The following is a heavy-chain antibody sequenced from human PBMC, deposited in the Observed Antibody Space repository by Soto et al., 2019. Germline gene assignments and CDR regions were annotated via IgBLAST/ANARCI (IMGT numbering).Heavy chain of an antibody. CDR2: IYWDDDK. J-gene: IGHJ5*02. CDR3: ARPALIAARRLNWFDP. D-gene: IGHD6-6*01. V-gene: IGHV2-5*02. CDR1: GFSLSTSGVG. Sequence: ESGPTLVNPTQTLTLTCTFSGFSLSTSGVGVGWIRQPPGKALEWLALIYWDDDKRYSPSLKSRLTITKDTSKNQVVLTMTNMDPVDTATYYCARPALIAARRLNWFDPWGQGTLVTVSS.